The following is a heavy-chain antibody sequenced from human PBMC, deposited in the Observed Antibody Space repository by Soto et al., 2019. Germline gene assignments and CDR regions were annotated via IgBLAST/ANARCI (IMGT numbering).Heavy chain of an antibody. D-gene: IGHD6-6*01. CDR1: GFTFSSYS. Sequence: GGSLRLSCAASGFTFSSYSMNWVRQAPGKGLEWVSYISSSSSTIYYADSVKGRFTISRDNAKTSLYLQMNSLRDEDTAVYYCARDLWSSSSSYSYYYYYGMDVWGQGTTVTVSS. J-gene: IGHJ6*02. CDR2: ISSSSSTI. CDR3: ARDLWSSSSSYSYYYYYGMDV. V-gene: IGHV3-48*02.